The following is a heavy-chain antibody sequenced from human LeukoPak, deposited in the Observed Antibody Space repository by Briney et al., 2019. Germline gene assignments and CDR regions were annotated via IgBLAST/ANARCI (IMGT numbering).Heavy chain of an antibody. J-gene: IGHJ5*02. CDR2: IYYSGST. V-gene: IGHV4-59*01. Sequence: KPSETLSLTCTVSGGSISSYYWSWIRQPPGKGLEWIGYIYYSGSTNYNPSLKSRVTISVDTSKNQFSLKLSSVTAADTAVYYCARGGPAMIDLGFDPWGQGTLVTVSS. CDR1: GGSISSYY. D-gene: IGHD3-22*01. CDR3: ARGGPAMIDLGFDP.